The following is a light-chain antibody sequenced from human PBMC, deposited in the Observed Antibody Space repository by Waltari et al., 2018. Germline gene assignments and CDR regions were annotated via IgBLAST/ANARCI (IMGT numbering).Light chain of an antibody. CDR2: DVS. CDR3: SSYTTSATWV. Sequence: QSALTQPPSVSGSPGQSIPISCTGHTRYVVSYPSISWYQQNPGKAPKLIIFDVSRRPSGVSYRFSGSKSGSTASLTISGLQAGDEADYYCSSYTTSATWVFGGGTRVAVL. V-gene: IGLV2-14*03. J-gene: IGLJ3*02. CDR1: TRYVVSYPS.